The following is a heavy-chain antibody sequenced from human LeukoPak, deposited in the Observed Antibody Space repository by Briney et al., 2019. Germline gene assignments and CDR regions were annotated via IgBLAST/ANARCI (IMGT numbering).Heavy chain of an antibody. V-gene: IGHV3-7*02. J-gene: IGHJ4*02. D-gene: IGHD6-6*01. CDR1: GFTFSSYW. Sequence: PGGSLRLSCAASGFTFSSYWMSWVRQAPGKGLEWVANIKGDGSDNHYVDSVKGRFTISRDIAKNSLYLQMNSLRAEDTAVYYCASRPPHGTFVVFDYWGQGTLVTVSS. CDR2: IKGDGSDN. CDR3: ASRPPHGTFVVFDY.